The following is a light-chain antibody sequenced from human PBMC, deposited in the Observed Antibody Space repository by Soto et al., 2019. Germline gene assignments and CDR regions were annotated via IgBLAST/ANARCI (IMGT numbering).Light chain of an antibody. CDR1: SSDVGGYNY. CDR2: EVN. Sequence: SALTHPPSASGSPGQSVTISCTGTSSDVGGYNYVSWYQHHPGKAPKLIIYEVNKRPSGVPDRFSGSQSGNTASLTVSGLQAEDEADYYCSSYAGKGIFGGGTKLTVL. CDR3: SSYAGKGI. J-gene: IGLJ2*01. V-gene: IGLV2-8*01.